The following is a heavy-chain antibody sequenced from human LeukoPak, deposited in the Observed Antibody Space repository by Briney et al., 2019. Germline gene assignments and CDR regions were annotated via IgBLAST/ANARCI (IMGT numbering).Heavy chain of an antibody. D-gene: IGHD3-3*01. J-gene: IGHJ3*02. Sequence: GGSLRLSCAASGFTFSDHYMSWVRQAPGKGLEWVSYISSSGSTIYYADSVKGRFTISRDNAKNSLYLQMNSLRAEDTAVYYCARDSKIFGVAPGAFDIWGQGTTVTVSS. CDR3: ARDSKIFGVAPGAFDI. V-gene: IGHV3-11*01. CDR1: GFTFSDHY. CDR2: ISSSGSTI.